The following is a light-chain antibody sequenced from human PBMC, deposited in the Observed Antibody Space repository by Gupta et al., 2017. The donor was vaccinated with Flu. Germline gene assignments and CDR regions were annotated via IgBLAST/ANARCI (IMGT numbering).Light chain of an antibody. CDR2: KDN. V-gene: IGLV3-25*02. CDR1: ELAPQY. CDR3: HAEDSSDSGV. J-gene: IGLJ1*01. Sequence: SYELTQPPSVSVPPGQTARITCTGDELAPQYAHWYQQKTAQAHVMVFYKDNKRTAGLPGRFSGSGAGTTVTLTISGDKAEEEADYYCHAEDSSDSGVFGTGTKVTVL.